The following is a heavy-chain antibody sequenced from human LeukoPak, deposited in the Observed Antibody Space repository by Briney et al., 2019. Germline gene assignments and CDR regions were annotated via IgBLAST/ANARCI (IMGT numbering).Heavy chain of an antibody. CDR1: GGSISSGAYY. V-gene: IGHV4-30-4*01. CDR3: ARGLYSSSWYGY. Sequence: PSQTLSLTCTVSGGSISSGAYYWSWIRQPPGKGLEWIGEINHSGSTNYNPSLKGRVTISVDTSKNQFSLKLSSVTAADTAVYYCARGLYSSSWYGYWGQGTLVTVSS. D-gene: IGHD6-13*01. J-gene: IGHJ4*02. CDR2: INHSGST.